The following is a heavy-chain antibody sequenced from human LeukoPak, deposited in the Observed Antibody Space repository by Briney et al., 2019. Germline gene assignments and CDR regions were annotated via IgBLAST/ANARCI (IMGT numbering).Heavy chain of an antibody. Sequence: SETLSLTCTVSGGSISNYYWNWIRQPPGKGLEWIGCTAYSGTTYYNPSLQSRVTMSVHTSKNQIFLNLSSVTAADTAVYYCARDPTGAYWGQGTLVTVSS. CDR1: GGSISNYY. CDR2: TAYSGTT. J-gene: IGHJ4*02. D-gene: IGHD4-17*01. V-gene: IGHV4-59*01. CDR3: ARDPTGAY.